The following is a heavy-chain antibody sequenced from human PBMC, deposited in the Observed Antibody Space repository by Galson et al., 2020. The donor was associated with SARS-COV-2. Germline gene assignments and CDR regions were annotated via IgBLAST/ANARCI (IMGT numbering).Heavy chain of an antibody. CDR1: GYTFTNYY. CDR3: ARDPTGATVTTFDYYYGMDV. Sequence: ASVKVSCKASGYTFTNYYMHWVRQAPGQGLEWMGIINPSGGSTSYAQKFQGRVTMTRDTSTSTVYMELSSLRSEDTAVYYCARDPTGATVTTFDYYYGMDVWGQGTTVTVSS. D-gene: IGHD4-4*01. CDR2: INPSGGST. V-gene: IGHV1-46*01. J-gene: IGHJ6*02.